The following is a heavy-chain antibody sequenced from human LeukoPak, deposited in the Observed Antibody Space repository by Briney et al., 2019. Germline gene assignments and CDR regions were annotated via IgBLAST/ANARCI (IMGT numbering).Heavy chain of an antibody. CDR1: GFTVSSNY. V-gene: IGHV3-66*02. Sequence: GGSLRLSCAASGFTVSSNYMSWVRQAPGKGLEWVSVIYSGGSTYYADYVKGRFTISRDNSKNTLYLQMNSLRAEDTAVYYCARPMYYDFWSGYSPKIDEIDPWGQGTLVTVSS. CDR3: ARPMYYDFWSGYSPKIDEIDP. CDR2: IYSGGST. D-gene: IGHD3-3*01. J-gene: IGHJ5*02.